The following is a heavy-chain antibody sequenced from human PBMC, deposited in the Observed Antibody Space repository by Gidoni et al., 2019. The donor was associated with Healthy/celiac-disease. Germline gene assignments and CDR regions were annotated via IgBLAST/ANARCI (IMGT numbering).Heavy chain of an antibody. CDR3: AKERTGYQLTFDHFDY. D-gene: IGHD2-2*01. CDR1: GFTFSSYA. CDR2: ISGSGGST. J-gene: IGHJ4*02. Sequence: EVQLLASGGGLVQPGGSLRLSCAASGFTFSSYAMSWVRQAPGKGLEWVSAISGSGGSTYYADSVKGRFTISRDNSKNTLYLQMNSLRAEDTAVYYCAKERTGYQLTFDHFDYWGQGTLVTVSS. V-gene: IGHV3-23*01.